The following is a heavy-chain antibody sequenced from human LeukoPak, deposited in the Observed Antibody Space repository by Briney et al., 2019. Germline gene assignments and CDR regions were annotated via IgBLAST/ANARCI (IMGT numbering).Heavy chain of an antibody. CDR2: ISSSSSYI. CDR1: GFTFSSYS. J-gene: IGHJ6*02. V-gene: IGHV3-21*01. CDR3: ARDAPRIAAASEGPEGLLDV. Sequence: PGGSLRLSCAASGFTFSSYSMNWVRQAPGKGLEWVSSISSSSSYIYYADSVKGRFTISRDNAKNSLYLQMNSLRAEDTAVYYCARDAPRIAAASEGPEGLLDVWGQGTTVTVSS. D-gene: IGHD6-13*01.